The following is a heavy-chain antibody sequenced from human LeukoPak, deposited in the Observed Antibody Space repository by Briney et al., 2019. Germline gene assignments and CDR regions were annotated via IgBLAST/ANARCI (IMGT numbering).Heavy chain of an antibody. CDR2: IYHSGTT. Sequence: SETLSLTCGVSGYSISSGYWAWIRQPPGKGPEWIASIYHSGTTYSNPSLQSRVTLSVDTSRNQFSLKLSAVTAADTAVYYCARDPAMTFNWFDPWGQGTLVTVSS. D-gene: IGHD2-21*02. CDR3: ARDPAMTFNWFDP. CDR1: GYSISSGY. V-gene: IGHV4-38-2*02. J-gene: IGHJ5*02.